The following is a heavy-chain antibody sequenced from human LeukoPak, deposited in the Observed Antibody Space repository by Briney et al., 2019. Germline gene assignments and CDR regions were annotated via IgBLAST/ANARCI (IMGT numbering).Heavy chain of an antibody. CDR1: GGSISNYY. Sequence: SETLSLTCTVSGGSISNYYWNWLRQPPGKGLEWIGYIYYSGSTKYNPSLKSRVTMSLDTSKKQFSLRLTSVTAADTAVYYCVRGFDSKSTYFDYWGLGTLVTVSS. CDR3: VRGFDSKSTYFDY. J-gene: IGHJ4*02. D-gene: IGHD5-12*01. CDR2: IYYSGST. V-gene: IGHV4-59*01.